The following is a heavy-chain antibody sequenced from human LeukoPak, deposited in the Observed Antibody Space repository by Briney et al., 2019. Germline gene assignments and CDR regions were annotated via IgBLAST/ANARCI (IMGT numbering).Heavy chain of an antibody. CDR3: ARSGYFREDAFDI. CDR1: GYTFTSYY. D-gene: IGHD2/OR15-2a*01. Sequence: GASVKVSCKASGYTFTSYYMHWVRQAPGQGLEWMGIINPSGGSTSYAQKLQGRVTMTRDMSTSTVYMELSSLRSEGTAVYYCARSGYFREDAFDIWGQGTMVTVSS. CDR2: INPSGGST. V-gene: IGHV1-46*01. J-gene: IGHJ3*02.